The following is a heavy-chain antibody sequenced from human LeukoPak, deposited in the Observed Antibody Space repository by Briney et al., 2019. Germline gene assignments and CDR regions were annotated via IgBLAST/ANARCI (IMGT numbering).Heavy chain of an antibody. CDR1: GYTFTSYG. CDR3: AREHRPSEAFDI. CDR2: INPNSGGT. Sequence: ASVKVSCKASGYTFTSYGISWVRQAPGQGLEWMGWINPNSGGTNYAQKFQGRVTMTRDTSISTAYMELSRLRSDDTAVYYCAREHRPSEAFDIWGQGTMVTVSS. J-gene: IGHJ3*02. V-gene: IGHV1-2*02.